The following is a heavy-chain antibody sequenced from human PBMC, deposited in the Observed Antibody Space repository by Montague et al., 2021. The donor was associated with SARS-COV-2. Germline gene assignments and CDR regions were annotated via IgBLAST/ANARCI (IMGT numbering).Heavy chain of an antibody. CDR1: GFSLSTSGMC. D-gene: IGHD1-26*01. V-gene: IGHV2-70*01. J-gene: IGHJ3*02. CDR2: IDWDNDK. CDR3: ARIWGATRGDAFDI. Sequence: VKPTQTLTLTCTFSGFSLSTSGMCVSWIRQPPGKALEWLALIDWDNDKYYSTSLKTRLTISKDTSKNQVVLTMTNMDPVDTATYYCARIWGATRGDAFDIWGQGTMVTVSS.